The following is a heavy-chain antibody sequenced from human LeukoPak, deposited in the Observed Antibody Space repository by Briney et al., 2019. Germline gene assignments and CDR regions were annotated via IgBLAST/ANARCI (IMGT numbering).Heavy chain of an antibody. CDR3: ASLYCTHTTCYYFDY. CDR1: GFTFSYYA. Sequence: PGGSLRLSCAASGFTFSYYAMSWVRQAPGKGLEWVSGISGSGGSTYYADSVKGRFTISRDNARNSLYLQMNSLRAEDTAVYYCASLYCTHTTCYYFDYWGQGTLVSVSS. V-gene: IGHV3-23*01. J-gene: IGHJ4*02. D-gene: IGHD2-2*01. CDR2: ISGSGGST.